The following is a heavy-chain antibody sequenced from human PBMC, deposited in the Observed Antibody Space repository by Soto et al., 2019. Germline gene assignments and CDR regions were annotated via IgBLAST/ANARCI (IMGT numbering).Heavy chain of an antibody. Sequence: ASVKVSCTASGYTFTSYGISWVRPAPGQGLEWMGGISAYNGNTNYAQKLQGRVTMTTDTSTSTAYMELRSLRSDDTAVYYCARVQMYDYYGMDVLGRGTTVTIS. J-gene: IGHJ6*02. CDR3: ARVQMYDYYGMDV. CDR2: ISAYNGNT. CDR1: GYTFTSYG. V-gene: IGHV1-18*04.